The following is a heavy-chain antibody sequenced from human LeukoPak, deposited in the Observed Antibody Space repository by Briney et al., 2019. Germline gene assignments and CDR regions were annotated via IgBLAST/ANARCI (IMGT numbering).Heavy chain of an antibody. J-gene: IGHJ4*02. CDR2: ISYDGSNK. Sequence: GGSLRLSCAASGFTFSSYAVHWVRQAPGKGLEWVAVISYDGSNKYYADSVKGRFTISRDNSKNTLYLQMNCLRAEDTAVYYCAREPYSSGWYFSYYFDYWGQGTLVTVSS. CDR1: GFTFSSYA. D-gene: IGHD6-19*01. V-gene: IGHV3-30-3*01. CDR3: AREPYSSGWYFSYYFDY.